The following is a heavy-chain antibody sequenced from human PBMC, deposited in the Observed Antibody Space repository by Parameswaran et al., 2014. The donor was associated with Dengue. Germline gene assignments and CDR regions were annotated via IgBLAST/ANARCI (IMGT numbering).Heavy chain of an antibody. D-gene: IGHD3-10*01. V-gene: IGHV3-7*01. J-gene: IGHJ4*02. CDR3: AVDRGGFDY. CDR2: IKEDGSNT. Sequence: RWIRQPPGKGLEWVANIKEDGSNTYYVDSVKGRFTISRDNAKNSLYLQMNSLRAEDTAVYYCAVDRGGFDYWGQGTLVTVSS.